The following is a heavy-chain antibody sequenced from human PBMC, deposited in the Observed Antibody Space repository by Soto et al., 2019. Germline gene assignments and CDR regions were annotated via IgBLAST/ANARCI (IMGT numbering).Heavy chain of an antibody. J-gene: IGHJ6*03. D-gene: IGHD2-2*02. V-gene: IGHV1-8*01. CDR1: GYTFTSYD. CDR3: ARAHQDIVVVPSAIHYYYYYYMDV. Sequence: QVQLVQSGAEVKKPGASVKVSCKASGYTFTSYDINWVRQATGQGLEWMGWMNPNSGNTGYAQKFQGRVTMTRNTSISTAYMELSSLRSEDRAVYYCARAHQDIVVVPSAIHYYYYYYMDVWGKGSTVTVSS. CDR2: MNPNSGNT.